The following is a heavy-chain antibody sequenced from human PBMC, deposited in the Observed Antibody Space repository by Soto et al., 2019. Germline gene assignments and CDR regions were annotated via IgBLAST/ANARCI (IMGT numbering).Heavy chain of an antibody. Sequence: GSLRLSCAASGFTFSTYSMNWVRQAPGKGLEWVSSISSISTYTYYADSVKGRFTISRDNANNSLYLQMNRLRAEDTAVYYCARDSMFDSWGQGTLVTVSS. J-gene: IGHJ4*02. CDR1: GFTFSTYS. CDR3: ARDSMFDS. CDR2: ISSISTYT. V-gene: IGHV3-21*01. D-gene: IGHD2-2*01.